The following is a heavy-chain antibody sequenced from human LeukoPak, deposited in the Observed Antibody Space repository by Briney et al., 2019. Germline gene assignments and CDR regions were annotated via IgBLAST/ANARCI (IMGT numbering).Heavy chain of an antibody. CDR1: GFTFSSYS. J-gene: IGHJ5*02. D-gene: IGHD3-3*01. CDR3: ARGKRRFWFDP. V-gene: IGHV3-48*04. Sequence: GRSLRLSCAASGFTFSSYSMNWVRQAPGKGLEWVAYISSSGSSIYYRDSVRGRFTISRDNAKNSLFLQMNSLRPEDTAVYYCARGKRRFWFDPWGQGTLVTVSS. CDR2: ISSSGSSI.